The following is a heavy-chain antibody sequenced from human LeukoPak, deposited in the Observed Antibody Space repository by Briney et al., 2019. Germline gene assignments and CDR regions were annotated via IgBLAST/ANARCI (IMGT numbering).Heavy chain of an antibody. Sequence: SGPTLVKPTQTLTLTCTFSGFALDTVGVAVGWILQPPGKALEWLALIYWDDDERPSPSLKSRLTITKDTSKSQVVLTFTNMEPVDTATYYCAHTGGYVDYYFDYWGQGTLVTVSS. V-gene: IGHV2-5*02. J-gene: IGHJ4*02. CDR3: AHTGGYVDYYFDY. CDR2: IYWDDDE. D-gene: IGHD4-17*01. CDR1: GFALDTVGVA.